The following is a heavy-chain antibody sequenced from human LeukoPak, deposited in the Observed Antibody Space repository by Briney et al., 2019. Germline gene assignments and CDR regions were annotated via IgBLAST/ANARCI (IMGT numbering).Heavy chain of an antibody. D-gene: IGHD6-19*01. V-gene: IGHV4-31*03. CDR1: GGSISSGGYY. J-gene: IGHJ4*02. Sequence: SQTLSLTCTVSGGSISSGGYYWSWIRQHPGKGLEWIGYIYYSGSTYYNPSLKSRVTISVDTSKNQFSLKLSSVTAADTAVYYCATPYSSGWYSMDYWGQGTLVTVSS. CDR2: IYYSGST. CDR3: ATPYSSGWYSMDY.